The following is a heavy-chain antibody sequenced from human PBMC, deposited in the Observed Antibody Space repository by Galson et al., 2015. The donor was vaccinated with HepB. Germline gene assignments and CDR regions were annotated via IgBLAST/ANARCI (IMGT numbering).Heavy chain of an antibody. CDR2: ISSSGSTI. V-gene: IGHV3-11*01. D-gene: IGHD3-3*01. J-gene: IGHJ4*02. CDR3: ARDLHDFWSGYYTWGTDY. CDR1: GFTFSDYY. Sequence: SLRLSCAASGFTFSDYYMSWIRQAPGKGLEWVSYISSSGSTIYYADSVKGRFAISRDNAKNSPYLQMNSLRAEDTAVYYCARDLHDFWSGYYTWGTDYWGQGTLVTVSS.